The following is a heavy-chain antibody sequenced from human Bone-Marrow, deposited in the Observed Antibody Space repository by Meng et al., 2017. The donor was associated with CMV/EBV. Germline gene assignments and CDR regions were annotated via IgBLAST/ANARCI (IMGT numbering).Heavy chain of an antibody. CDR2: ISAYNGNT. J-gene: IGHJ6*02. CDR3: AREEAYSYGFDYYYYGMDV. V-gene: IGHV1-18*03. D-gene: IGHD5-18*01. CDR1: GYTFTSYG. Sequence: ASVKVSCKASGYTFTSYGISWVRQAPGQGLEWMGWISAYNGNTNYAQKLQGRVTMTTDTSTSTAYMELRSLRSDDMAVYYCAREEAYSYGFDYYYYGMDVWGQGTTVTVSS.